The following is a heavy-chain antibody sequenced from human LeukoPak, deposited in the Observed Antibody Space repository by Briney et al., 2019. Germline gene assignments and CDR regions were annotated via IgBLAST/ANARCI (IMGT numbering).Heavy chain of an antibody. CDR3: ARDGYYDSSGYYFWFDY. J-gene: IGHJ4*02. D-gene: IGHD3-22*01. V-gene: IGHV4-4*07. Sequence: NPSETLSLTCTVSGGSISSYYWSWIRQPAGKGLEWIGRIYTSGSTNYNPSPKSRVTMSVDTSKNQFSLKLSSVTAADTAVYYCARDGYYDSSGYYFWFDYWGQGTLVTVSS. CDR1: GGSISSYY. CDR2: IYTSGST.